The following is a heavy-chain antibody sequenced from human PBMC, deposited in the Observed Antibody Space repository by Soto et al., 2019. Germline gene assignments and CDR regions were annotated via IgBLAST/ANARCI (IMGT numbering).Heavy chain of an antibody. D-gene: IGHD3-16*01. V-gene: IGHV1-69*13. J-gene: IGHJ6*02. CDR3: ARALLFGVWQPPMDV. CDR2: IIPIFGTA. Sequence: GAPVKVACKASGDALSSDAISWVRQAPGQGLEWMGGIIPIFGTANYAQKFQGRVTITADESTSTAYMELSSLRSEDTAVYYCARALLFGVWQPPMDVWGQGTTVTVSS. CDR1: GDALSSDA.